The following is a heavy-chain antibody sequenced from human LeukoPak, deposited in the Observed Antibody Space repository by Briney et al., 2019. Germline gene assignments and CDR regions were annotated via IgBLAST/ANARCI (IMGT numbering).Heavy chain of an antibody. CDR2: IYSGGST. V-gene: IGHV3-66*01. Sequence: GGSPRLSCAASGFTVSREYMSWVRQAPGKGLEWVSVIYSGGSTYYADSVKGRFTISRDDVENTLYLEMNDLRVEDAGLYFCTEVSGHWGQGVQVTVSS. CDR3: TEVSGH. J-gene: IGHJ4*02. CDR1: GFTVSREY.